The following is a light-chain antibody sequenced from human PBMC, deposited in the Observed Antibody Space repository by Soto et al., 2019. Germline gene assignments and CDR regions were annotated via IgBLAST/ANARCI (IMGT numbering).Light chain of an antibody. J-gene: IGLJ3*02. CDR3: LSYTSANTRV. Sequence: QSALTQPASVSGSPGQSVTISCTGTSSDVGGYDYVSWYQQYPGKAPKLMIYEVSNRPSGVSYRVSGSKSGNTASLTISGLQAQDEADYYCLSYTSANTRVFGGGTKLTVL. V-gene: IGLV2-14*01. CDR1: SSDVGGYDY. CDR2: EVS.